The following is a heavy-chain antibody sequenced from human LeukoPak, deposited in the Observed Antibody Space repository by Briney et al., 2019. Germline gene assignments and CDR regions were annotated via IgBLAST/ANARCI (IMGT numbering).Heavy chain of an antibody. V-gene: IGHV3-11*04. CDR3: ARELSQWLDFYFDY. CDR1: GFTFSDYY. Sequence: GGSLRLSCAASGFTFSDYYMSWIRQAPGKGLEWVSYISSSGSTIYYTDSVKGRFTISRDNAKNSLYLQMNSLRAEDTAVYYCARELSQWLDFYFDYWGQGTLVTVSS. D-gene: IGHD6-19*01. CDR2: ISSSGSTI. J-gene: IGHJ4*02.